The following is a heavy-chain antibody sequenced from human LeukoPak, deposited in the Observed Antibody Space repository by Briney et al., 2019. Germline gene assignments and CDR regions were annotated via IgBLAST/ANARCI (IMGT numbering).Heavy chain of an antibody. CDR2: IWFDGENE. J-gene: IGHJ6*02. CDR1: GFTFSSYG. V-gene: IGHV3-33*01. CDR3: ARDRHCANGVCHSPPGMDV. D-gene: IGHD2-8*01. Sequence: GRSLRLSCAASGFTFSSYGMHWVRQAPGKGLEWVADIWFDGENEHFADSVKGRFTISRDNSKNTMYLQINSLRAEDTAVYYCARDRHCANGVCHSPPGMDVWGQGTTVTVSS.